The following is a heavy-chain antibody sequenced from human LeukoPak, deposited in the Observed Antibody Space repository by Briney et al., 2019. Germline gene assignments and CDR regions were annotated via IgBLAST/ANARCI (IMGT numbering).Heavy chain of an antibody. D-gene: IGHD3-3*01. CDR2: IYYSGST. Sequence: PSQTLSLTCTVSGGSISSGDYYWSWIRQPPGKGLEWIGYIYYSGSTYYNPSLKSRVTISVDTSKNQFSLKLSSVTAADTAVYYCARGYYDFWSGYYTDTWGQGTLVTVSS. J-gene: IGHJ5*02. CDR3: ARGYYDFWSGYYTDT. V-gene: IGHV4-30-4*01. CDR1: GGSISSGDYY.